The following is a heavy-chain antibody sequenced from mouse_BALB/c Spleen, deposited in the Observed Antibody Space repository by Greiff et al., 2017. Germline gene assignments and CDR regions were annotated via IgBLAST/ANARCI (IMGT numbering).Heavy chain of an antibody. CDR3: ARDHYYGSSYDAY. Sequence: EVQVVESGGGLVKPGGSLKLSCAASGFTFSSYAMSWVRQSPEKRLEWVAEISSGGSYTYYPDTVTGRFTISRDNAKNTLYLEMSSLRSEDTAMYYCARDHYYGSSYDAYWGQGTLVTVSA. CDR2: ISSGGSYT. CDR1: GFTFSSYA. J-gene: IGHJ3*01. V-gene: IGHV5-9-4*01. D-gene: IGHD1-1*01.